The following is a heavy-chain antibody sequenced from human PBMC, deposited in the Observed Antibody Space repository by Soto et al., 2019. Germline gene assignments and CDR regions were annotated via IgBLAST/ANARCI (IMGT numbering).Heavy chain of an antibody. V-gene: IGHV3-30*18. Sequence: GGSLRLSGPASGFNFDNYGMHWVRQAPGKGLEGVAVITYDGSFQYYADSVKGRFTISRDNSKNTLSLHLNTLKPEDTAVYHCAKDRVGGTFYSPLAFWGQGTLVTVSS. D-gene: IGHD1-7*01. CDR2: ITYDGSFQ. J-gene: IGHJ4*02. CDR3: AKDRVGGTFYSPLAF. CDR1: GFNFDNYG.